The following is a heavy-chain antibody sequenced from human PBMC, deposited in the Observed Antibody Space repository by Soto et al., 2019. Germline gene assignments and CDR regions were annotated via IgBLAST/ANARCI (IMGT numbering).Heavy chain of an antibody. CDR1: GFTFSSYA. CDR3: AKDIFSVVVAASYYYYYYMDV. J-gene: IGHJ6*03. V-gene: IGHV3-23*01. CDR2: ISGSGGST. Sequence: GGSLRLSCAASGFTFSSYAMSWVRQAPGKGLEWVSAISGSGGSTYYADSVKGRFTISRDNSKNTLYLQMNSLRAEDTAVYYCAKDIFSVVVAASYYYYYYMDVWGKGTTVTVSS. D-gene: IGHD2-15*01.